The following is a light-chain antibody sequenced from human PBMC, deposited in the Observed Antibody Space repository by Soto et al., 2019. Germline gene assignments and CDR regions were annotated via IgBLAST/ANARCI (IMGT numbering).Light chain of an antibody. CDR2: DAS. V-gene: IGKV3-11*01. CDR1: QSISSY. Sequence: EIVLTQSPATLSLYPGERATLSCRASQSISSYLAWYQQKPGHTPRLLIYDASNRAAGIPARFSGSGSGTAFTLTISSLEPEYFAVYYCQQRTNWPVTFGPGTTVDVK. CDR3: QQRTNWPVT. J-gene: IGKJ3*01.